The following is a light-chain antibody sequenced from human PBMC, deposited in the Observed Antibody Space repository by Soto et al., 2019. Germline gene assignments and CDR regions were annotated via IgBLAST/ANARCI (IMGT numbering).Light chain of an antibody. CDR1: SSDVGGYNY. V-gene: IGLV2-8*01. CDR2: EVS. Sequence: QSVLTQPASVSGSPGQSITISCTGTSSDVGGYNYVSGYQQHPGKAPKLMIYEVSKRPSGVPDRFSGSKSGNTASLTVSGLHAEDEADYYCNSYAGSNNWVFGGGTKLTVL. J-gene: IGLJ3*02. CDR3: NSYAGSNNWV.